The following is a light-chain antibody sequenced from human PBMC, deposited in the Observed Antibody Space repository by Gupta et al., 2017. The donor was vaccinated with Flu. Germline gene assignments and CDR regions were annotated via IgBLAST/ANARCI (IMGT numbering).Light chain of an antibody. J-gene: IGKJ3*01. CDR3: QQTYSSPT. CDR2: AAS. V-gene: IGKV1-39*01. Sequence: DIQMTQSPSSLSASVGDRVAITCRASQNIRNYLNWYQQKPGKAPKLLIYAASNLEDGVPSRFSGSGSGTEFILTISRLQPEDSSTYHCQQTYSSPTFGPGTKVEIK. CDR1: QNIRNY.